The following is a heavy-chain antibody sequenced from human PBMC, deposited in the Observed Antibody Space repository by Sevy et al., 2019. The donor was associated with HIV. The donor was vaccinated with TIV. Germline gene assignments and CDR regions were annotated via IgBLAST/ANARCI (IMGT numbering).Heavy chain of an antibody. D-gene: IGHD5-18*01. V-gene: IGHV1-2*02. CDR3: SRDLRLRGYSYGCFDY. CDR1: GYTFTGQY. Sequence: ASVKVSCKASGYTFTGQYIHWVRQAPGQGLEWMGWINPNSGDTNYAQEFQGRVTMTRDTSITTAYMELSGLKSDDTAVYYCSRDLRLRGYSYGCFDYWGQGSLVSVSS. CDR2: INPNSGDT. J-gene: IGHJ4*02.